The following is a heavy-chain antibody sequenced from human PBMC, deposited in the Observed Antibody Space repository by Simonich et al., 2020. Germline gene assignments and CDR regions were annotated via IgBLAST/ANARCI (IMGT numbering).Heavy chain of an antibody. CDR3: ARDPVVPAAIRNAFDI. Sequence: QVQLVQSGAEVKKPGASVKVSCKASGYTFTGYYMHWVRQAPGQGLEWRGWINPKSGGTNYAKKFQGRVTRTRDTSISTAYMELGRLRSDDTAVYYCARDPVVPAAIRNAFDIWGQGTMVTVSS. V-gene: IGHV1-2*02. D-gene: IGHD2-2*01. CDR1: GYTFTGYY. J-gene: IGHJ3*02. CDR2: INPKSGGT.